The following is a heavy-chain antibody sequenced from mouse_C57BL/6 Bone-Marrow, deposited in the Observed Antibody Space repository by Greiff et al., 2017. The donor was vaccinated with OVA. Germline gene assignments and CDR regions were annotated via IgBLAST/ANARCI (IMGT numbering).Heavy chain of an antibody. V-gene: IGHV1-15*01. CDR3: PIYDGSY. D-gene: IGHD2-3*01. Sequence: QVQLKESGAELVRPGASVTLSCKASGYTFTDYEMHWVKQTPVHGLEWIGAIDPETGGTAYNQKFKGKAILTADKSSSTAYMELRSLTSEDSAVYYCPIYDGSYWGQGTTLTVSS. J-gene: IGHJ2*01. CDR2: IDPETGGT. CDR1: GYTFTDYE.